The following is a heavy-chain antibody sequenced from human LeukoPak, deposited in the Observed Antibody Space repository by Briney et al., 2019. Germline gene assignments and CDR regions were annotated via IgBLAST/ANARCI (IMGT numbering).Heavy chain of an antibody. CDR1: GFTFDDYA. V-gene: IGHV3-9*01. CDR2: ISWNSGSI. J-gene: IGHJ5*02. Sequence: PGRSLRLSCAASGFTFDDYAMHWVRQAPGKGLEWVSGISWNSGSIGYADSVKGRFTISRDNAKNSLYLQMNSLRAEDTALYYCAISRSGYLNWFDPWGQGTLVTVSS. CDR3: AISRSGYLNWFDP. D-gene: IGHD5-12*01.